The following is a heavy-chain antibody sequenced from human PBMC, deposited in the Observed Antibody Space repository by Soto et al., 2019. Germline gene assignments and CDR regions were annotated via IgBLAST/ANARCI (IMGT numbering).Heavy chain of an antibody. CDR2: ISYDGSEK. V-gene: IGHV3-30*18. CDR1: GFTFSHYG. Sequence: GGSLRLSCAASGFTFSHYGMHWVRQAPGKGLEWVAVISYDGSEKYYADSVKGRFTISRDNSKNTLYLQMISLRAEDTAVYYCAKWAHNAMDVWGQGTTVTVSS. CDR3: AKWAHNAMDV. J-gene: IGHJ6*02.